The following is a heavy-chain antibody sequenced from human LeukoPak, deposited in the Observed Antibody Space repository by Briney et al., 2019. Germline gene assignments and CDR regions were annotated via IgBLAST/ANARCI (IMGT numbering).Heavy chain of an antibody. CDR3: ARDLGPSRGFDY. CDR2: ISYSGST. CDR1: GGSISSYY. J-gene: IGHJ4*02. D-gene: IGHD3-10*01. Sequence: SETLSLTCTVSGGSISSYYWSWIRQPPGKGLEWIGYISYSGSTYYNPSLKSRVTISVDTSKEQFSLKLSSVTAADTAVYYCARDLGPSRGFDYWGQGTLVTVSS. V-gene: IGHV4-59*01.